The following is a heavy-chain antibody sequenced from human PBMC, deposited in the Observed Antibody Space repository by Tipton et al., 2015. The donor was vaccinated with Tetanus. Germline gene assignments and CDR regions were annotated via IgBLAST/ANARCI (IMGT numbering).Heavy chain of an antibody. J-gene: IGHJ4*02. Sequence: SLRLSCAASGFTFDDYAMHWVRQAPGKGLEWVSGISWNSGSIGYADSVKGRLTISRDNAKNSLYLQMNSLRAEDTALYYCAKDIDRVDTAMYSNCDNWGQGTLVIVS. CDR1: GFTFDDYA. V-gene: IGHV3-9*01. D-gene: IGHD5-18*01. CDR2: ISWNSGSI. CDR3: AKDIDRVDTAMYSNCDN.